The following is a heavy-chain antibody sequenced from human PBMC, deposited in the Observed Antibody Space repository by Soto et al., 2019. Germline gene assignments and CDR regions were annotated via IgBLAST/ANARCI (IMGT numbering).Heavy chain of an antibody. CDR3: ARSIVVVTALDY. CDR1: GYTFTSYA. CDR2: INAGNGNT. Sequence: YLWASVKVSCTASGYTFTSYAMHWVRQAPGQRLEWMGWINAGNGNTKYSQKFQGRVTITRDTSASTAYMELSSLRSEDTAVYYCARSIVVVTALDYWGQGTLVTVSS. D-gene: IGHD2-21*02. V-gene: IGHV1-3*01. J-gene: IGHJ4*02.